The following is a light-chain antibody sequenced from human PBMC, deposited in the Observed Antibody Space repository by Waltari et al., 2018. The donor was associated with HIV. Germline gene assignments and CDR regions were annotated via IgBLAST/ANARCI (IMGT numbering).Light chain of an antibody. CDR1: SSDVGGYNY. CDR3: ASYAGSTNV. V-gene: IGLV2-8*01. J-gene: IGLJ1*01. Sequence: QSALTQPPSASGSPGQSVTIYCTGTSSDVGGYNYVACYQLHPGKAPNLMIYEVSKRPSGVPDRFSGSKSGNTASLTVSGLQSEDEADYFCASYAGSTNVFGTGTKVTVL. CDR2: EVS.